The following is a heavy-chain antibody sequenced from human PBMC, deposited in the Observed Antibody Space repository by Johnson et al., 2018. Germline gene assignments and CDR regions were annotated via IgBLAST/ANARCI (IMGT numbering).Heavy chain of an antibody. Sequence: QVQLVQSGGGVVQPGRSLRLSCAASGFTFSSYGVHWVRQAPGKGLEWVAVISYGGSIKYYEESVKGRFTISRDNSKNTLYLQMNSLRAEDTVVYYWAKEHSRARGMDVWGQGTTVTVSS. D-gene: IGHD6-13*01. J-gene: IGHJ6*02. CDR1: GFTFSSYG. CDR2: ISYGGSIK. CDR3: AKEHSRARGMDV. V-gene: IGHV3-30*18.